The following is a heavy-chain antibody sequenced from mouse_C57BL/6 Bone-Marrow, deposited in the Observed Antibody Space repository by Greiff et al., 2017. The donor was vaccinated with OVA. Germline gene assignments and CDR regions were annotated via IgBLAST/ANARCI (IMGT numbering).Heavy chain of an antibody. Sequence: QVQLKESGAELARPGASVKLSCKASGYTFTSYGISWVKQRTGQGLEWIGEIYPRSGNTYYNEKFKGKATLTADKSSSTAYMELRSLTSEDSAVYFCAREVALYYFDYWGQGTTLTVSS. V-gene: IGHV1-81*01. CDR1: GYTFTSYG. CDR3: AREVALYYFDY. D-gene: IGHD1-1*02. CDR2: IYPRSGNT. J-gene: IGHJ2*01.